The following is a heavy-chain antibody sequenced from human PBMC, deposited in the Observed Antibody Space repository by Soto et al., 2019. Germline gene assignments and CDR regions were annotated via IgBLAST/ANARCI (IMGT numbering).Heavy chain of an antibody. V-gene: IGHV3-7*01. Sequence: EVQLVESGGGLVQPGGSLRLSCAASGFTFSSYWMSWVRQAPEKGLEWVANIKQDGNEKYYVDSVKGRFTITRDNAKNSLYRHLNSRRAEDTAVYYCARGSIADRRGIDYWGQGTLVTVSS. CDR1: GFTFSSYW. CDR3: ARGSIADRRGIDY. CDR2: IKQDGNEK. J-gene: IGHJ4*02. D-gene: IGHD6-6*01.